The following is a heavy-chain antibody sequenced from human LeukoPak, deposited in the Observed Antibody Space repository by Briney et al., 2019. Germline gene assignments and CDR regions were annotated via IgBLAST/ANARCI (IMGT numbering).Heavy chain of an antibody. CDR1: GFTVSSNY. V-gene: IGHV3-64D*06. CDR2: ISSNGGST. D-gene: IGHD5-18*01. CDR3: VKDRYTAMPDAFDI. J-gene: IGHJ3*02. Sequence: GGSLRLSCAASGFTVSSNYMNWVRQAPGKGLEYVSAISSNGGSTYYADSVKGRFTISRDNSKNTLYLQMSSLRAEDTAVYYCVKDRYTAMPDAFDIWGQGTMVTVSS.